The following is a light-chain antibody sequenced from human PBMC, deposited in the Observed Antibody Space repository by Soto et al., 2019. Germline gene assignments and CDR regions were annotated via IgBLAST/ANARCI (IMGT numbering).Light chain of an antibody. V-gene: IGKV3-20*01. CDR1: QSVTNSY. CDR2: GAS. Sequence: EIVLTQSPGTLSLSPGEGATLSCRASQSVTNSYLAWYQLQPGQAPRLLIYGASSRATGIPDRFSGSGSGTDYTLTITRLEPEEFAVYYWQQYGRSPITFGQGTRLEIK. J-gene: IGKJ5*01. CDR3: QQYGRSPIT.